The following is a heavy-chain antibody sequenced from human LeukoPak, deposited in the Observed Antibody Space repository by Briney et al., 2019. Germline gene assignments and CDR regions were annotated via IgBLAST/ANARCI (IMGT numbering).Heavy chain of an antibody. D-gene: IGHD4-17*01. CDR3: AREGMTTNYFDY. CDR1: GGSISSSSYY. J-gene: IGHJ4*02. V-gene: IGHV4-39*07. Sequence: SETLSLTCTVSGGSISSSSYYWGWIRQPPGKGLEWIGSIYYSGSTYYNPSLKSRVTISVDTSKNQFSLKLSSVTAADTAVYYCAREGMTTNYFDYWGQGTLVTVSS. CDR2: IYYSGST.